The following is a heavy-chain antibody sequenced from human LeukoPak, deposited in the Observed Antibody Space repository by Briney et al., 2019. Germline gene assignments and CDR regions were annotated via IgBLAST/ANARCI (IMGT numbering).Heavy chain of an antibody. CDR2: INHSGST. CDR3: ARGPTGTPGYFDY. CDR1: GGSFSGYY. J-gene: IGHJ4*02. V-gene: IGHV4-34*01. Sequence: SETLSLTCAVYGGSFSGYYWSWIRQPPGKGLEWIGEINHSGSTNYNPSLKSRVTISVDASKNQFSLKPSSVTAADTAVYYCARGPTGTPGYFDYWGQGTLVTVSS. D-gene: IGHD1-1*01.